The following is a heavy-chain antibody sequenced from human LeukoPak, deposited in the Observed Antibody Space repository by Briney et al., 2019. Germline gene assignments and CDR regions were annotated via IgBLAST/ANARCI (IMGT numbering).Heavy chain of an antibody. V-gene: IGHV3-74*01. CDR1: GLTFSSYW. CDR2: INSDGSST. CDR3: ARAAQGWDY. J-gene: IGHJ4*02. D-gene: IGHD2-15*01. Sequence: PGGSLRLSCAASGLTFSSYWMHWVRQAPGMGLVWVSGINSDGSSTSYADSVRGRFTISRDNAKNTLYLQMNSLRAEDAAVYYCARAAQGWDYWGQGTLVTVSS.